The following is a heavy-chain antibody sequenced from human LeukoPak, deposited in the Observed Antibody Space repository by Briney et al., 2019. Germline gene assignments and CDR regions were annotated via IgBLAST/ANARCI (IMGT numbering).Heavy chain of an antibody. D-gene: IGHD4-11*01. Sequence: SETLSLTCTVSGGSISNYYWSWIRQPPGKGLEWIGYTYYSGSTNYNPSLKSRVTISVDTSKNQFSLKLSSVTAADTAVYYCARSVDYGNYLVVGWFDPWGQGTLVTVSS. CDR1: GGSISNYY. J-gene: IGHJ5*02. CDR3: ARSVDYGNYLVVGWFDP. CDR2: TYYSGST. V-gene: IGHV4-59*01.